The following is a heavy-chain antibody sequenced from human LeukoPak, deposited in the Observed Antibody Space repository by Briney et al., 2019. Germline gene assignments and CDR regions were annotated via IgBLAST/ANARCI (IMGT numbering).Heavy chain of an antibody. V-gene: IGHV3-30*02. J-gene: IGHJ4*02. Sequence: GGSLRLSCAASGFTFTNYAMHWVRQAPGKGLEWVAFIRYDGSNKYYADSVKGRFTISRDNSKNTLYLQMNSLRAEDTAVYYCAKDRGAVRGDFIDYWGQGTLVTVSS. CDR3: AKDRGAVRGDFIDY. CDR2: IRYDGSNK. D-gene: IGHD3-10*01. CDR1: GFTFTNYA.